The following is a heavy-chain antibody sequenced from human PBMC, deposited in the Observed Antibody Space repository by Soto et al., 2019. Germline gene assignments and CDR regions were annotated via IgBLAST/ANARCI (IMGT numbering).Heavy chain of an antibody. CDR2: INPNSGGT. V-gene: IGHV1-2*02. CDR1: GYTFTAYY. CDR3: ARGDFDSSANYYASWCDP. Sequence: ASVKVSCKASGYTFTAYYMHWLRQAPGQGLEWMGWINPNSGGTKYAQKFQGRVTMTNDTSISTAYMELSRLGSDDTAAYYCARGDFDSSANYYASWCDPGDQGTLVTVSS. D-gene: IGHD3-22*01. J-gene: IGHJ5*02.